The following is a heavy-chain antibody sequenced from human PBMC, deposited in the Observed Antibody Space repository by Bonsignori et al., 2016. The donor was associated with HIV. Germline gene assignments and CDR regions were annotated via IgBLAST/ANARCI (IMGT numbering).Heavy chain of an antibody. D-gene: IGHD2-15*01. CDR2: IYPHDSSI. CDR3: VRSTTPGAHDAFVM. V-gene: IGHV5-51*01. Sequence: VRQMPGKGLEWMVIIYPHDSSIRDSPSLQGQVTISADKSVSTAYLQWSSLKTSDTAMYYCVRSTTPGAHDAFVMWGQGTMVTVSS. J-gene: IGHJ3*02.